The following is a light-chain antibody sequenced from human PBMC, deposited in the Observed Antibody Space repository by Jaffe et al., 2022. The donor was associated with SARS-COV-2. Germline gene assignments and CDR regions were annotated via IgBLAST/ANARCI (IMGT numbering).Light chain of an antibody. CDR3: QVWDSSFVV. V-gene: IGLV3-9*01. Sequence: SYELTQSFSVSVALGQTARITCGGNNIGSKNVHWYQKKPGQAPVLVLYRDSNRPSGIPERISGSNSGNTATLTISRAQAGDEADYYCQVWDSSFVVFGGGTKLTVL. CDR1: NIGSKN. CDR2: RDS. J-gene: IGLJ2*01.